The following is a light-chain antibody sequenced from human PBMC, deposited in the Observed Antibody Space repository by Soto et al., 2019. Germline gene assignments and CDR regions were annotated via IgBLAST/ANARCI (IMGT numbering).Light chain of an antibody. V-gene: IGLV4-60*02. Sequence: QPVLTQSSSASASLGSSVKLTYTLSSGHSSYIIAWHQQQPGKAPRYLMKLEGSGSYNKGSRVPDRFSGSSSGADRYLTISNLQFEDEADYYCETWDSNTRVFGGGTKLTVL. CDR1: SGHSSYI. CDR2: LEGSGSY. CDR3: ETWDSNTRV. J-gene: IGLJ3*02.